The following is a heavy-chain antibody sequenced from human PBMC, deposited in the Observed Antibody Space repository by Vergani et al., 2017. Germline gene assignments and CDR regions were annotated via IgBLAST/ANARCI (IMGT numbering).Heavy chain of an antibody. CDR3: ARARIVATAYFDY. V-gene: IGHV4-61*02. CDR1: GGSINTGAYY. J-gene: IGHJ4*02. D-gene: IGHD5-12*01. Sequence: QVQLQESGPRLVRPSQTLSLTCTVSGGSINTGAYYWSWIRQPAGKGLEWIGRVYASGMTNYNPSLKSRVTILVDRSKSQLSLKLTSVTAGDTAVYYCARARIVATAYFDYWGQGTLVTVSS. CDR2: VYASGMT.